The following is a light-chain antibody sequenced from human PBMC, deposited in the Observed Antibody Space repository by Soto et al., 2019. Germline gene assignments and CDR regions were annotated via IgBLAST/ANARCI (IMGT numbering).Light chain of an antibody. Sequence: IVLTQSPCTLSLSPGDRATLSCRASQSVSSSDLAWYQQKPGQAPRLLIYGASTRATGIPDRFSGSGSGTDFTLTISRLEPEDFAVYYCQQYGGSPLYTFGQGTKLEIK. V-gene: IGKV3-20*01. CDR3: QQYGGSPLYT. CDR1: QSVSSSD. J-gene: IGKJ2*01. CDR2: GAS.